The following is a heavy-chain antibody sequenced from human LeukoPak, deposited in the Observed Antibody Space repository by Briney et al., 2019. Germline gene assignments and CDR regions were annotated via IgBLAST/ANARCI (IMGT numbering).Heavy chain of an antibody. Sequence: GGSLRLSCEASGFSLSSYEMNWVRQAPGKGLEWVSHISSRCSTISHADSVKGRFTISRDNAKNSLYLQMNSLRAEDTAVYYCARVGWVLRYAFDIWGQGTMVTVSS. D-gene: IGHD3-16*01. J-gene: IGHJ3*02. V-gene: IGHV3-48*03. CDR2: ISSRCSTI. CDR1: GFSLSSYE. CDR3: ARVGWVLRYAFDI.